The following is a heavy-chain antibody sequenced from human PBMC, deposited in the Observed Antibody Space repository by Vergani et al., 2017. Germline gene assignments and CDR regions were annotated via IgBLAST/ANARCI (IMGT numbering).Heavy chain of an antibody. Sequence: QVQLQQWGAGLLKPSETLSLTCAVYGGSFSGYYWSWIRQPPGKGLEWIGEINLSGSTNYNPSLKSRVTISVDTSMNQFSLKLSSVTAADTAVYYCARGDFWSGYYWWFDPWGQGTLVTVSS. D-gene: IGHD3-3*01. CDR3: ARGDFWSGYYWWFDP. V-gene: IGHV4-34*01. J-gene: IGHJ5*02. CDR2: INLSGST. CDR1: GGSFSGYY.